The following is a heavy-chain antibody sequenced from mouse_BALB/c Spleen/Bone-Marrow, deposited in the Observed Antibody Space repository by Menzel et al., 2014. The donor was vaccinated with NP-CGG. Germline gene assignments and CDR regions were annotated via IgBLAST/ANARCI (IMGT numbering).Heavy chain of an antibody. D-gene: IGHD4-1*01. CDR3: TRARPGGFAY. J-gene: IGHJ3*01. CDR1: GYTFTNYY. Sequence: VQLQQSGAELVKPGASVKLSRKASGYTFTNYYMYWVKQRPGQGLDWIGQINPSNGGPNFNEKFKSKATPTVDKSSSTAYMQLSSLTSEDFAVYYCTRARPGGFAYWGQGTLVTVSA. V-gene: IGHV1S81*02. CDR2: INPSNGGP.